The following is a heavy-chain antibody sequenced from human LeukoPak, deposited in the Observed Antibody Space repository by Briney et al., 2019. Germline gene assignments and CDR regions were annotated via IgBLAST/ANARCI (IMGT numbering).Heavy chain of an antibody. CDR2: IWYDGSNK. J-gene: IGHJ6*03. CDR1: GFTFSSYG. CDR3: AKILAPYYYYYMDV. Sequence: PGRSLRLXCAASGFTFSSYGMHWVRQAPGKGLESVAVIWYDGSNKYYADSVKGRFTISRDNSKNTLYLQMNSLRAEDTAVYYCAKILAPYYYYYMDVWGKGTTVTVSS. V-gene: IGHV3-33*06.